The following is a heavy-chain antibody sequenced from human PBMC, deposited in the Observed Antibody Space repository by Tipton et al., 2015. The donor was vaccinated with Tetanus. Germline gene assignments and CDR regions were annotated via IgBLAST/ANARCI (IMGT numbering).Heavy chain of an antibody. CDR2: IYYSGTT. D-gene: IGHD3-22*01. CDR1: GGPIRDSDYY. Sequence: TLSLTCSVSGGPIRDSDYYWGWVRLPPGKGLEWIAGIYYSGTTYSNPSLGSRVTMSVDTSKIQFSLKVSSVTAADTAVYYCARLSSSANDAHAFDIWGQGTMVTVSS. J-gene: IGHJ3*02. V-gene: IGHV4-39*01. CDR3: ARLSSSANDAHAFDI.